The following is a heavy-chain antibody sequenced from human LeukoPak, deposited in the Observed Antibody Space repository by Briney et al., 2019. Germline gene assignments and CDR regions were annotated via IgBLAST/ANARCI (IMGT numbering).Heavy chain of an antibody. Sequence: ASVKVSCKASGYTFTGYYMHWVRQAPGQGLEWMGWINPNSGGTNYAQKFQGRVTMTRDTSISTAYMELSRLRPDDTAVYYCARDLVGWGLRDWFDPWGQGTLVTLSS. J-gene: IGHJ5*02. CDR2: INPNSGGT. CDR1: GYTFTGYY. V-gene: IGHV1-2*02. D-gene: IGHD1-26*01. CDR3: ARDLVGWGLRDWFDP.